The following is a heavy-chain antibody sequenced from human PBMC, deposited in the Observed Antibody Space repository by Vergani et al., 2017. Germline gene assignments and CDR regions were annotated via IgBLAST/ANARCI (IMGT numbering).Heavy chain of an antibody. CDR3: ARAPGSIFGVVIIHYWFDP. V-gene: IGHV1-46*01. D-gene: IGHD3-3*01. Sequence: QVQLVQSGAEVMKPGASVKVSCKASGYTFTSYYMHWVRQAPGQGLEWMGIINPSGGSTSYAQKFQGRVTMTRDTSTSTVYMELSSLRSEDTAVYYCARAPGSIFGVVIIHYWFDPWGQGTLVTVSS. CDR1: GYTFTSYY. CDR2: INPSGGST. J-gene: IGHJ5*02.